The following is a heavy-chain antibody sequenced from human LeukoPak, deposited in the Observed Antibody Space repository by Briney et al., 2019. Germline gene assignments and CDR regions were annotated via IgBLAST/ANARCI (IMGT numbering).Heavy chain of an antibody. V-gene: IGHV3-9*01. CDR1: GFTFDDYA. CDR2: ISWNSGSI. CDR3: AKDDSGYYYVDGAFDI. Sequence: GGSLRLSCAASGFTFDDYAMHWVRHAPGKGLEWVSGISWNSGSIVYADSVKGRFTISRDNAENSLYLQMNSLRAEDTALYYCAKDDSGYYYVDGAFDIWGQGTMVTVSS. J-gene: IGHJ3*02. D-gene: IGHD3-22*01.